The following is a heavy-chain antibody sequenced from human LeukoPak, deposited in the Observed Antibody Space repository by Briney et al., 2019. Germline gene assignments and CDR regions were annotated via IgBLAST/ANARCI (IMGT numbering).Heavy chain of an antibody. V-gene: IGHV3-23*01. J-gene: IGHJ3*02. Sequence: VRSLRLSCAASGFTFTIYAMSWVCQAPGKGLGWVSGISGSGNSKYDAASVKGRFTISRYKSKNTLYLQMNSVRAKDTAVYYCAKSLNLDVDDAFDIWGQGKMVTVSS. CDR2: ISGSGNSK. CDR3: AKSLNLDVDDAFDI. CDR1: GFTFTIYA. D-gene: IGHD5-12*01.